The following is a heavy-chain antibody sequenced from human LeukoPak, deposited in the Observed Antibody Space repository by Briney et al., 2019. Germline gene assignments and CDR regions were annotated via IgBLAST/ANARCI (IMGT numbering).Heavy chain of an antibody. CDR2: ISSGSSTI. D-gene: IGHD3-10*01. CDR1: GFTVSTYS. CDR3: ARPHYGDSDAFDI. J-gene: IGHJ3*02. Sequence: GGSLRLSCAASGFTVSTYSMNWVRQAPGKGLEWVSYISSGSSTINYAVSVKGRFTISRDNAKNSLYLQMNSLRAEDTAVYYCARPHYGDSDAFDIWGQGTMVTVSS. V-gene: IGHV3-48*01.